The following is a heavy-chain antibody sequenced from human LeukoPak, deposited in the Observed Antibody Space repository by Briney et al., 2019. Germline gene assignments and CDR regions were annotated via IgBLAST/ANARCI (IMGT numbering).Heavy chain of an antibody. Sequence: PGGSLRLSCAASGFTFSSYAMSWVRQAPGKGLEWVSTISGSGGSTYYADSGKGRFTVSRGNSKNTLYLQMNSLRAEDTAVYYCAHWGGARFDYWGQGILVTVSS. D-gene: IGHD3-16*01. J-gene: IGHJ4*02. CDR2: ISGSGGST. CDR3: AHWGGARFDY. V-gene: IGHV3-23*01. CDR1: GFTFSSYA.